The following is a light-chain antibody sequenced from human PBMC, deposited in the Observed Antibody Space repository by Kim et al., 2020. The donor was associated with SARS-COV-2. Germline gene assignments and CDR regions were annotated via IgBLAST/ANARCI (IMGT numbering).Light chain of an antibody. V-gene: IGLV1-44*01. CDR3: VAWDDSLHGLV. CDR2: SSR. CDR1: TSNIGNNY. Sequence: QSVLTQAPSASGPPGQRVTISCSGSTSNIGNNYVNWYRQVPGTGPQLLIYSSRQRPSGVPARFSGSKSGASASLVISGLQSEDEADYYCVAWDDSLHGLVFGTGTKVTVL. J-gene: IGLJ1*01.